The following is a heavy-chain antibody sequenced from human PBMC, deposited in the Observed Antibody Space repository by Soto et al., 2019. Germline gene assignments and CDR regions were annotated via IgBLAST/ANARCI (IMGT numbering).Heavy chain of an antibody. CDR1: GGSISSYY. V-gene: IGHV4-59*01. J-gene: IGHJ4*02. CDR3: ARYRGGSFYFDY. Sequence: QVQLQESGPGLVKPSETLSLTCTVSGGSISSYYWSWIRQPPGKGLEWIGYIYYSGSTNYNPSLKSRVTISVDTSKNQFSLKLSSVTAADTAVSYCARYRGGSFYFDYWGQGTLVTVSS. CDR2: IYYSGST. D-gene: IGHD1-26*01.